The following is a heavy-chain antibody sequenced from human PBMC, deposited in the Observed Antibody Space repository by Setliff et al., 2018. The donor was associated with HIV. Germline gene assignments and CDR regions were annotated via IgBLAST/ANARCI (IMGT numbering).Heavy chain of an antibody. CDR3: ARLSPYGDYLLFQY. D-gene: IGHD4-17*01. Sequence: VASVKVSCKASGYTFTNYAMNWLRQAPGQGLEWMGWIDTNTRNPTYAQGFTGRFVFSLDTSVSTAFLQISTLKAEDTAVYYCARLSPYGDYLLFQYWGQGTQVTVSS. J-gene: IGHJ4*02. CDR1: GYTFTNYA. CDR2: IDTNTRNP. V-gene: IGHV7-4-1*02.